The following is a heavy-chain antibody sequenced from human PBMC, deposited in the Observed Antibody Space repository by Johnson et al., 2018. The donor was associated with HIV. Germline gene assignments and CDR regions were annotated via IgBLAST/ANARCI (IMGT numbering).Heavy chain of an antibody. CDR1: GFTFNKYW. CDR3: ARGLWLTPDVFDF. J-gene: IGHJ3*01. Sequence: VQLVESGGGVVQPGGSLRLSCAASGFTFNKYWMHWVRQVPGKGLVWVSRISPDGSDISYADSVKGRFTISRDNAKNTLYLQMNSLRAEDTAVYYCARGLWLTPDVFDFWGQGTMVTVSS. V-gene: IGHV3-74*02. CDR2: ISPDGSDI. D-gene: IGHD3-16*01.